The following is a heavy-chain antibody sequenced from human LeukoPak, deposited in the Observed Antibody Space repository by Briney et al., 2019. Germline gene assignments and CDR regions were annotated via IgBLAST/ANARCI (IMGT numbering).Heavy chain of an antibody. D-gene: IGHD1-26*01. J-gene: IGHJ4*02. CDR1: GFTFSSYG. CDR2: IWYDGSNK. V-gene: IGHV3-33*01. Sequence: PGGSLRLSCAASGFTFSSYGMHWVRQAPGKGLEWVAVIWYDGSNKYYADSVKGRFTISRDNSKNTLYLQMNSLRAEDTAVYYCARDLLRIVGATICYFDYWSQGTLVTVSS. CDR3: ARDLLRIVGATICYFDY.